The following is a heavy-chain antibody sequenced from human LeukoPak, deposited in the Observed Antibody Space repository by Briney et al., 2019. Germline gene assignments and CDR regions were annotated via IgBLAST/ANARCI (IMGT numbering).Heavy chain of an antibody. CDR1: GFTVSSNY. CDR3: ARDSGSGTYSQYYYMDV. D-gene: IGHD3-10*01. J-gene: IGHJ6*03. Sequence: PGGSLRLSCAASGFTVSSNYMSWVRQAPGKGLEWVSVIYSGGSTYYADSVKGRFTISRDNSKNTLYLQMNSLRAEDTAVYYCARDSGSGTYSQYYYMDVWGKGTTVTVSS. CDR2: IYSGGST. V-gene: IGHV3-53*01.